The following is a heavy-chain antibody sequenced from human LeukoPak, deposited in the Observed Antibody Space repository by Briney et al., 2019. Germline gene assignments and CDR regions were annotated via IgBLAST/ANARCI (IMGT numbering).Heavy chain of an antibody. CDR3: ARGSAMVTTYRGGNWFDP. J-gene: IGHJ5*02. Sequence: ASVKVSCKASGYTXXGYYMHWVRQXXGQGXXXXXXINPNSGGTNYAQKFQGRVTMTRDTSISTAYMELSRLRSDDTAVYYCARGSAMVTTYRGGNWFDPWGQGTLVTVSS. D-gene: IGHD5-18*01. V-gene: IGHV1-2*02. CDR2: INPNSGGT. CDR1: GYTXXGYY.